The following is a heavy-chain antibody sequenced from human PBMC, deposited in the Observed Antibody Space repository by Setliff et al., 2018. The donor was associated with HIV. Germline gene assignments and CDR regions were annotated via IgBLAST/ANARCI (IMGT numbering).Heavy chain of an antibody. V-gene: IGHV4-31*03. CDR3: ATRPRIAARPFDY. Sequence: LSLTFSVSGVSVGSGDYYWHWIRQHPEKALEWIGYIFHSGDTYYNPSLKSRISMSVDTSKNQFSLELTSLTAADTAVYYCATRPRIAARPFDYWGQGMLVTVSS. D-gene: IGHD6-6*01. CDR1: GVSVGSGDYY. CDR2: IFHSGDT. J-gene: IGHJ4*02.